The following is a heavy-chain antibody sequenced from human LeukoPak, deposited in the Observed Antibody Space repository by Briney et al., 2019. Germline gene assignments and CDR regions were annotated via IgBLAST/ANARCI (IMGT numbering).Heavy chain of an antibody. D-gene: IGHD3-22*01. CDR2: IWYDGSNK. CDR3: ARDPTMIVVEYYFDY. Sequence: GRSLRLSCAASGFTLSSYGMHWVRQAPGKGLEWVAVIWYDGSNKYYADSVKGRFTISRDNSKNTLYLQMNSLRAEDTAVYYCARDPTMIVVEYYFDYWGQGTLVTVSS. V-gene: IGHV3-33*01. J-gene: IGHJ4*02. CDR1: GFTLSSYG.